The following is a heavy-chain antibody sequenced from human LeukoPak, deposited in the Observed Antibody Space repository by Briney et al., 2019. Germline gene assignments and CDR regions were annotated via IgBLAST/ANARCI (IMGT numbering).Heavy chain of an antibody. V-gene: IGHV1-69*13. D-gene: IGHD5-12*01. CDR2: IIPIFGTA. J-gene: IGHJ4*02. CDR1: GYTFTSYA. CDR3: ASTSSGYDYSIDY. Sequence: ASVKVSCKASGYTFTSYAMNWVRQAPGQGLEWMGGIIPIFGTANYAQKFQGRVTITADESTSTAYMELSSLRSEDTAVYYCASTSSGYDYSIDYWGQGTLVTVSS.